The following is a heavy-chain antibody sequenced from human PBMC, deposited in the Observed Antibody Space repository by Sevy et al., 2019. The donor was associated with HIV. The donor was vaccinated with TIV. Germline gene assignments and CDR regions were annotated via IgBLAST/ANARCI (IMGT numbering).Heavy chain of an antibody. V-gene: IGHV3-30*02. CDR3: AKNTAAAGVGGFDY. D-gene: IGHD6-13*01. J-gene: IGHJ4*02. CDR1: GFTFSHYG. Sequence: GGSLRLSCAASGFTFSHYGMHWVRQAPGRGLEWVTFIQYEGNNKYYADSVKGRFTISRDNSKNMFFLQMNDLRAEDTALYYCAKNTAAAGVGGFDYWGQGALVTVSS. CDR2: IQYEGNNK.